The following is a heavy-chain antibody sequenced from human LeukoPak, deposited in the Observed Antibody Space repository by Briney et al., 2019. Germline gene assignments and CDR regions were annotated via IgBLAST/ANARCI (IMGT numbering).Heavy chain of an antibody. CDR3: ARSYGSGTLLLQ. V-gene: IGHV3-21*06. D-gene: IGHD3-10*01. CDR1: GFXFNNYN. Sequence: GGSLRLSCAASGFXFNNYNLNWVRQAPGKGLEWVSFISRSSADISYADSVKGRFTISRDNAKNSLYLHMNSLRAEDTAVYYCARSYGSGTLLLQWGQGTLVTVSS. J-gene: IGHJ4*02. CDR2: ISRSSADI.